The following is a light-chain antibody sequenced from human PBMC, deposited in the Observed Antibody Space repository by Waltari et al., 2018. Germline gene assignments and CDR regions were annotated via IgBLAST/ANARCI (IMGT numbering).Light chain of an antibody. V-gene: IGKV1-39*01. CDR2: AAS. J-gene: IGKJ1*01. CDR3: QQSYSFTRT. Sequence: DIQMTQSPSSLSASVGDRVTITCRASQTISRYLNLYQQKPGKAPNLLIYAASSLQSGVPSRFSGSGSGRDFTLIITSLQPEDFATYYCQQSYSFTRTFGQGTKVEIK. CDR1: QTISRY.